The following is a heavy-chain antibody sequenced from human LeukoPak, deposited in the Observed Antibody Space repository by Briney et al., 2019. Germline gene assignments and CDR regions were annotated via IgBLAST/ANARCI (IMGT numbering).Heavy chain of an antibody. D-gene: IGHD3-16*01. J-gene: IGHJ4*02. CDR1: GFTFSSYW. Sequence: PGGPLRLSCAASGFTFSSYWMHWVRQAPGKGLVWVSRINSDGSSTSYADSVKGRFTISRDNAKNTLYLQMNSLRAEDTAVYYCARGGEFTVFDYWGQGTLVTVSS. CDR3: ARGGEFTVFDY. CDR2: INSDGSST. V-gene: IGHV3-74*01.